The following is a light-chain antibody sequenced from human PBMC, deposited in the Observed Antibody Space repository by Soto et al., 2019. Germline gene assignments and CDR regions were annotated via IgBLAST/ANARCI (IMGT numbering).Light chain of an antibody. CDR3: LQSYRSPLT. V-gene: IGKV1-39*01. CDR1: QSISTY. J-gene: IGKJ4*01. CDR2: AAS. Sequence: DIQMTQSPSSLSASVGDRVTITCRASQSISTYLDWYQQKPGKAPKLLIYAASSLQSGVPSRFSGSGSGTDFTLTISSLQPEDFATFYCLQSYRSPLTFGGGTKVEIK.